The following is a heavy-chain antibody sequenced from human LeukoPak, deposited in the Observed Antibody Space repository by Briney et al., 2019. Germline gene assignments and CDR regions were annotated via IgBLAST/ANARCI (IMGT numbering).Heavy chain of an antibody. CDR3: ARSLPYGTTWYGRSDF. CDR2: IRQDGDTK. D-gene: IGHD6-13*01. J-gene: IGHJ4*02. V-gene: IGHV3-7*03. CDR1: GLPFNAYW. Sequence: GGSLRLSCAASGLPFNAYWMTWVRQAPGKGLEWVANIRQDGDTKYYLDSVKGRFTISRDNAMNSLYLQMNSLRAEDTAIYYCARSLPYGTTWYGRSDFWGQGTLVTVSS.